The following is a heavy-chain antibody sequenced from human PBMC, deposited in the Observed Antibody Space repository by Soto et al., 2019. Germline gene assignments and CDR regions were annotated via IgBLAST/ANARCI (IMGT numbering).Heavy chain of an antibody. V-gene: IGHV1-3*01. CDR3: ARSEITIFGVVIFSFDY. D-gene: IGHD3-3*01. CDR2: INAANGNT. J-gene: IGHJ4*02. CDR1: GYTFTIYV. Sequence: ASVKVSCKASGYTFTIYVLHCVLQSPLQGLEWMGWINAANGNTKYSQKFQGRVTITRDTSASTAYIELSSLRFEDTAVYYCARSEITIFGVVIFSFDYWGQGTLVTSPQ.